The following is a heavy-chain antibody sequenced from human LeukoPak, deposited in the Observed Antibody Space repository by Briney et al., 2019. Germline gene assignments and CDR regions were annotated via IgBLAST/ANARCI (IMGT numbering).Heavy chain of an antibody. Sequence: SQTLSLTCTVSGGSISSGSYYWTWIRQPAGKGLEWIGRIYTSGSTNYNPSLKSRVTISADTSKNQFYLKLNSVTAADTAVYDGASRPGRKAYDYWGQGTLVTVSS. CDR3: ASRPGRKAYDY. D-gene: IGHD1-26*01. J-gene: IGHJ4*02. CDR2: IYTSGST. V-gene: IGHV4-61*02. CDR1: GGSISSGSYY.